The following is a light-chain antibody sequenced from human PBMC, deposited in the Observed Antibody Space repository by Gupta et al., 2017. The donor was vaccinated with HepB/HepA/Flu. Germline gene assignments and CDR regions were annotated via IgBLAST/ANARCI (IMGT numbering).Light chain of an antibody. CDR3: QSADSSGTYPDVV. V-gene: IGLV3-25*03. CDR1: ALPKQY. CDR2: KDS. Sequence: SHALTPLPSVSVSPGPTARITCSGDALPKQYAYWYQQKPGQAPVLVIDKDSERPTGIPERVSGSSSGTAVTLTISGGQAEDEADYYCQSADSSGTYPDVVFGGGTKLTVL. J-gene: IGLJ2*01.